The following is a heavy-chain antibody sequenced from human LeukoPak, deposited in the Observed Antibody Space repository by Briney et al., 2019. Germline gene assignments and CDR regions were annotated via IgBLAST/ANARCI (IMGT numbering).Heavy chain of an antibody. V-gene: IGHV4-34*01. J-gene: IGHJ4*02. CDR2: INHSGST. Sequence: SETLSLTCAVYGGSFSGYYWSWIRQPPGKGLEWIGEINHSGSTNYNPSLKSRVTISVDTSKNQFSLKLSSVTAADTAVYYCARGPHRTTAAGTHGGFDYWGRGTLVTVSS. D-gene: IGHD6-13*01. CDR1: GGSFSGYY. CDR3: ARGPHRTTAAGTHGGFDY.